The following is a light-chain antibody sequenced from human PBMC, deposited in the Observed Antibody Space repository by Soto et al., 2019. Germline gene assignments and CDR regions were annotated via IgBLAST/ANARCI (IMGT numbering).Light chain of an antibody. CDR2: GAS. V-gene: IGKV3-15*01. Sequence: EIMMTHSPATLSVSPGERATLSCRASQSVKSSLAWYQQKPGQAPRLLIYGASTRATGIPARFSGSGSGTEFTLTISSLQSEDSAVYYCQHYNHWLWTFGQGTKVDIK. CDR1: QSVKSS. CDR3: QHYNHWLWT. J-gene: IGKJ1*01.